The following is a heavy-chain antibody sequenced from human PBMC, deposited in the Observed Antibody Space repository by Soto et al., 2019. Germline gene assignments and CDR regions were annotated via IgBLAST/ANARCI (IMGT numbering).Heavy chain of an antibody. D-gene: IGHD2-2*01. Sequence: RASVKVSCKASGYTFTNYDIHWVRQAPGQGLEWMGGIIPIFGTANYAQKFQGRVTITADKSTSTAYMELSSLRSEDTAVYYCARDSTERVVVPAATLKDYYYYYGMDVWGQGTTVTVSS. J-gene: IGHJ6*02. V-gene: IGHV1-69*06. CDR2: IIPIFGTA. CDR1: GYTFTNYD. CDR3: ARDSTERVVVPAATLKDYYYYYGMDV.